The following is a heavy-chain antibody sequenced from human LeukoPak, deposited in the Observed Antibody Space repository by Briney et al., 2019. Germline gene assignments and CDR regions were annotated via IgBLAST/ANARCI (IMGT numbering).Heavy chain of an antibody. CDR2: IYPGDSET. CDR1: GYSFTDYW. D-gene: IGHD6-13*01. Sequence: LGGSLKISCKGSGYSFTDYWIGWVRQMPGKGLEWMGIIYPGDSETRYSPSFQGQVTISADKSISTAYLQWSSLKASDTAMYYCARRYSTDSIDYWGQGTLVTVSS. CDR3: ARRYSTDSIDY. V-gene: IGHV5-51*01. J-gene: IGHJ4*02.